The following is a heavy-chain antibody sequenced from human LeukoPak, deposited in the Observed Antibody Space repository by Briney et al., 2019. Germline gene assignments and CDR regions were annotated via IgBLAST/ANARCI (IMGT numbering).Heavy chain of an antibody. Sequence: SETLSLTCTVSGGSISSSSYSWGWIRQPPGKGLEWIGSIYYSGSTYYNPSLKSRVTISVDTSKNQFSLKLSSVTAADTAVYYCITVTTYYYYGMDVRGQGTTVTVSS. CDR3: ITVTTYYYYGMDV. D-gene: IGHD4-17*01. J-gene: IGHJ6*02. V-gene: IGHV4-39*01. CDR2: IYYSGST. CDR1: GGSISSSSYS.